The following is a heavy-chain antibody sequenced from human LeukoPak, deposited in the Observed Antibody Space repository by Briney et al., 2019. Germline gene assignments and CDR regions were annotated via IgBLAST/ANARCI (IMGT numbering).Heavy chain of an antibody. CDR2: ISGSGGST. Sequence: GGSLRLSCAASGFTFSSYAMSWVRQAPGKGLEWVSAISGSGGSTYYADSVKGRFTISRDNSKNSLYLQMNSLRTEDTALYYCAKDKVNWNDVGYYFDYWGQGTLVTVSS. CDR3: AKDKVNWNDVGYYFDY. D-gene: IGHD1-1*01. V-gene: IGHV3-23*01. CDR1: GFTFSSYA. J-gene: IGHJ4*02.